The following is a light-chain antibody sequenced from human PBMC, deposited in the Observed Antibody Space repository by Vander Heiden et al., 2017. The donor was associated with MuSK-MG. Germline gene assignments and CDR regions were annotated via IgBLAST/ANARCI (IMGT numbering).Light chain of an antibody. CDR3: NSRDSSGGHHWL. V-gene: IGLV3-19*01. Sequence: SSDLTQDPAVSVALGQTVRLTCQGDRLTTYYAGWYQQKPGQAPVLVMYGTNSRPSGIPDRFSGSRSGDTSSLTITGAQAEDEADYYCNSRDSSGGHHWLFGGGTKRTVL. J-gene: IGLJ2*01. CDR2: GTN. CDR1: RLTTYY.